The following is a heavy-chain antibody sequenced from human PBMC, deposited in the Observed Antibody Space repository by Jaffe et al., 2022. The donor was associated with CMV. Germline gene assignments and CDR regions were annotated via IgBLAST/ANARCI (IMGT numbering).Heavy chain of an antibody. V-gene: IGHV4-39*01. CDR1: GGSISSSSYY. J-gene: IGHJ5*02. Sequence: QLQLQESGPGLVKPSETLSLTCTVSGGSISSSSYYWGWIRQPPGKGLEWIGSIYYTGSTYYNPSLKSRASISVDTSRNQFSLKLNSVTAADTAVYYCARHGGDIVVVVKYRPNWFDPWGQGTLVTVSS. CDR3: ARHGGDIVVVVKYRPNWFDP. CDR2: IYYTGST. D-gene: IGHD2-15*01.